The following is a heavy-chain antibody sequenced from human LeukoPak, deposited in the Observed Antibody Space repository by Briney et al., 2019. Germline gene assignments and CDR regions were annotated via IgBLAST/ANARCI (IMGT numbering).Heavy chain of an antibody. Sequence: ASETLSLTCTVSGGSISSYYWSWIRQPPGKGLEWIWYIYYSGSTNYNPSLKSRVTISVDTSKNQFSLKLSSVTAADTAVYYCARHGSFLLFDPWGQGTLVTVSS. V-gene: IGHV4-59*08. CDR3: ARHGSFLLFDP. J-gene: IGHJ5*02. CDR2: IYYSGST. D-gene: IGHD1-1*01. CDR1: GGSISSYY.